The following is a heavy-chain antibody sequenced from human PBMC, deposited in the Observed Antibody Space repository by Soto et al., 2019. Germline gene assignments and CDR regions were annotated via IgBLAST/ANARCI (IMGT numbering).Heavy chain of an antibody. CDR1: GGSISSGGYY. V-gene: IGHV4-31*03. CDR3: ATLLLGGYGDPPYYFDY. D-gene: IGHD4-17*01. CDR2: IYYSGST. J-gene: IGHJ4*02. Sequence: TLSLTCTVSGGSISSGGYYWSWIRQHPGKGLEWIGYIYYSGSTYYNPSLKSRVTISVDTSKNQFSLKLSSVTAADTAVYYCATLLLGGYGDPPYYFDYWGQGTLVTVSS.